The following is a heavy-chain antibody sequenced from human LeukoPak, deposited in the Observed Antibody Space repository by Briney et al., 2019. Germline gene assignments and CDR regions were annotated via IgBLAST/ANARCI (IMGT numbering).Heavy chain of an antibody. D-gene: IGHD6-13*01. CDR3: AREGAAAGLYYFDY. J-gene: IGHJ4*02. V-gene: IGHV3-48*03. CDR1: GFIFSSYE. CDR2: ISSSGSTI. Sequence: GGSLRLSCAASGFIFSSYEMNWVRQAPGEGLEWVSYISSSGSTIYYADSVKGRFTISRDNAKNSLYLQMNSLRAEDTAVYYCAREGAAAGLYYFDYWGQGTLVTVSS.